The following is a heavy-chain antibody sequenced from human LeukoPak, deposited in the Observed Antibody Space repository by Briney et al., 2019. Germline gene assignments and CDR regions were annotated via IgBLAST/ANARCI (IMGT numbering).Heavy chain of an antibody. D-gene: IGHD6-13*01. CDR3: AKTRVIAAAGNGWFDP. Sequence: SSETLSLTCTVSGSSIRSSSYYWGWIRQPPGKGLEWIGSIYYSGSTYYSPSLKSRLTISVDTSKNQFSLRLSSVTAAGTAVYYCAKTRVIAAAGNGWFDPWGQGTLVTVSS. V-gene: IGHV4-39*01. CDR2: IYYSGST. CDR1: GSSIRSSSYY. J-gene: IGHJ5*02.